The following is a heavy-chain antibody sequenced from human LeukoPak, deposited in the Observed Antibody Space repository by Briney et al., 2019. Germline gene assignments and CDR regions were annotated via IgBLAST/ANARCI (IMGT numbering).Heavy chain of an antibody. J-gene: IGHJ4*02. V-gene: IGHV3-7*05. Sequence: GGSLRLSCAASGFIFSRYWMSWVRQAPGKGLEWVANIKKDGSEKYYVDSVEGRLTISRDNAKNSLYLQMNSLRAEDTAVYYCAREQWELPRGTYYFDYWGQGTLVTVSS. CDR3: AREQWELPRGTYYFDY. CDR1: GFIFSRYW. CDR2: IKKDGSEK. D-gene: IGHD1-26*01.